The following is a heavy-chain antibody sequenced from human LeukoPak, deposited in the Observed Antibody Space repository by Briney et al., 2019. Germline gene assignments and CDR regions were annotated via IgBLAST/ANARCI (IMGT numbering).Heavy chain of an antibody. CDR1: GFTFSSYG. CDR2: ISSSSSYI. J-gene: IGHJ5*02. V-gene: IGHV3-21*01. D-gene: IGHD6-6*01. Sequence: PGGSLRLSCAASGFTFSSYGMHWVRQAPGKGLEWVSSISSSSSYIYYADSVKGRFTISRDNAKNSLYLQMNSLRAEDTAVYYCARTEYSSSSWFDPWGQGTLVTVSS. CDR3: ARTEYSSSSWFDP.